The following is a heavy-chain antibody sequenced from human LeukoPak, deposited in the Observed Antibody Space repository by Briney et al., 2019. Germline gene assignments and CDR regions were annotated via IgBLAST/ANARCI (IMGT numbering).Heavy chain of an antibody. V-gene: IGHV3-30*18. D-gene: IGHD3-3*01. J-gene: IGHJ4*02. CDR3: ANQISGVVY. CDR2: ISNDGSYK. Sequence: PGGSLRLSCAASGFSFSSYGMHWVRQAPGKGLEWVAVISNDGSYKDYADSVKGRFTISRDNSKNTLYLQMSSLRAEDTAVYYRANQISGVVYWGQGTLVTVSS. CDR1: GFSFSSYG.